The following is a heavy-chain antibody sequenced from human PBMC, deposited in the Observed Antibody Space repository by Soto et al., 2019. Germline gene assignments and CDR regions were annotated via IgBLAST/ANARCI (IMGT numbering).Heavy chain of an antibody. CDR3: ARADRTLVTSYGLDV. CDR1: GGSFSGFY. V-gene: IGHV4-34*01. D-gene: IGHD2-21*02. CDR2: INHSGTT. Sequence: GTLDLTCAVSGGSFSGFYWTWIRQPPGEGLEWIGEINHSGTTNFNPSLRSRLTISLDSSKKHFSLKLTSMTAADAAVYYCARADRTLVTSYGLDVWGQGTTVTVSS. J-gene: IGHJ6*02.